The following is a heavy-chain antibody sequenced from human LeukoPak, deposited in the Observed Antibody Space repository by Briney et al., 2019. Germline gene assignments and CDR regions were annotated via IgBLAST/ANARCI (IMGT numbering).Heavy chain of an antibody. D-gene: IGHD5-12*01. J-gene: IGHJ4*02. Sequence: GRSLRLSCAASGFTFSSYGMNWVRQAPGKGLEWVAVISLDGSSAFYADSVKGRFTISRDNSKNTLYLQVNSLRSEDTAVYYCARGDSGYEYYFDYWGQGTLVTVSS. CDR3: ARGDSGYEYYFDY. CDR2: ISLDGSSA. CDR1: GFTFSSYG. V-gene: IGHV3-33*05.